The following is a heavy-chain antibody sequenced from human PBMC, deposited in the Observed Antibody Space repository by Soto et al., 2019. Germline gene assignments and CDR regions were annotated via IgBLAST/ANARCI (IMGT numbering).Heavy chain of an antibody. CDR3: AIYIGGRGYSYGYPQYYFDY. CDR1: GGSISSSSYY. CDR2: IYYSGST. V-gene: IGHV4-39*01. D-gene: IGHD5-18*01. Sequence: SETLSLTCTVSGGSISSSSYYWGWIRQPPGKGLEWIGSIYYSGSTYYNPSLKSRVTISVDTSKNQFSLKLSSVTAADTAVYYCAIYIGGRGYSYGYPQYYFDYWGQGTLVTVSS. J-gene: IGHJ4*02.